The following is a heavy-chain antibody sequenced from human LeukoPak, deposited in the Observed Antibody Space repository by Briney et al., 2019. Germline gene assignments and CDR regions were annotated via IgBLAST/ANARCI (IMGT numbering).Heavy chain of an antibody. Sequence: PGGSLRLSCAASGFTFSSYAMTWVRQAPGKGLDWVSAISGSGGSTYYADSVKGRFTISRDNSKNTLYLQMNSLRAEDTAVYYCAKGHRGSSPYYFDYWGQGTLVTVSS. CDR3: AKGHRGSSPYYFDY. D-gene: IGHD3-10*01. J-gene: IGHJ4*02. CDR1: GFTFSSYA. V-gene: IGHV3-23*01. CDR2: ISGSGGST.